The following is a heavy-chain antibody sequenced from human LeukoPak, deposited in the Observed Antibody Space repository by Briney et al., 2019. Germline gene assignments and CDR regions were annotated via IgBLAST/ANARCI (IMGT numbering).Heavy chain of an antibody. CDR3: ARDEPVGATTG. D-gene: IGHD1-26*01. V-gene: IGHV3-7*01. CDR2: VKKDGSEK. CDR1: GFTFSNYW. Sequence: GGSLRLSCAASGFTFSNYWMSWVRQAPGKGLEWVANVKKDGSEKYYVDSVKGRFTISRDNVKNSLYLQMNSLRAEDTAIYYCARDEPVGATTGWGQGTLVTASS. J-gene: IGHJ4*02.